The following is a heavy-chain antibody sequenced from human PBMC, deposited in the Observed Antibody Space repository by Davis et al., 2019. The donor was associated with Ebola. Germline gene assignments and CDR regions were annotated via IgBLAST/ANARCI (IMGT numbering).Heavy chain of an antibody. Sequence: SVTVSCKASVGTFSRYTITWARQAPGQGLEWMGWVIPVFGTTNYAQKFQGRVTLTADESTSTAYMELTNLRSDDTAVYYCAREVGETKLDQWGQGTLVTVSS. CDR3: AREVGETKLDQ. J-gene: IGHJ4*02. CDR2: VIPVFGTT. V-gene: IGHV1-69*13. CDR1: VGTFSRYT. D-gene: IGHD1-26*01.